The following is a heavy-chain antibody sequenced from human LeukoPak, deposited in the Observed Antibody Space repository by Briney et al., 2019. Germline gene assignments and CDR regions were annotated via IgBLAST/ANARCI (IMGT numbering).Heavy chain of an antibody. Sequence: SETLPLTCTVSGGSISSYYWSWIRQPPGKGLEWIGDIYYSGSTNYNPSLKSRVTISVDTSENQFSLRLSSVTAADTAVYYSARLASGSYGPLTPFDYWGQGTLVTVSS. V-gene: IGHV4-59*08. J-gene: IGHJ4*02. D-gene: IGHD1-26*01. CDR2: IYYSGST. CDR3: ARLASGSYGPLTPFDY. CDR1: GGSISSYY.